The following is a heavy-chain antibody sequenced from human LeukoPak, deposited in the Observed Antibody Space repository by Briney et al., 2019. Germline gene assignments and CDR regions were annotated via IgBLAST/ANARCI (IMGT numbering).Heavy chain of an antibody. J-gene: IGHJ4*02. D-gene: IGHD4-17*01. CDR1: GFTFSSYA. CDR2: ISYDGSNK. V-gene: IGHV3-30-3*01. CDR3: ARATTGTTGGY. Sequence: GGCLRLSCAASGFTFSSYAMHWVRQAPGKGLEWVAVISYDGSNKYYADSVKGRFTISRDNSKNTLYLQMNSLRAEDTAVYYCARATTGTTGGYWGQGTLVTVSS.